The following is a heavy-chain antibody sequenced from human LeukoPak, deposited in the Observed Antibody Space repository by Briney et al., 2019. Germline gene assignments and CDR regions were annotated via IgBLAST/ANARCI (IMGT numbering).Heavy chain of an antibody. CDR2: ISGSRGST. J-gene: IGHJ4*02. CDR3: ANHGYSSSWYYFDY. CDR1: GFTFSSYA. Sequence: GGSLRLSCAASGFTFSSYAMSWVRQAPGKGLEWVSAISGSRGSTYYADSVKGRFTISRDSSKNTLYLQMNSLRAEDTAVYYCANHGYSSSWYYFDYWGQGTLVTVSS. D-gene: IGHD6-13*01. V-gene: IGHV3-23*01.